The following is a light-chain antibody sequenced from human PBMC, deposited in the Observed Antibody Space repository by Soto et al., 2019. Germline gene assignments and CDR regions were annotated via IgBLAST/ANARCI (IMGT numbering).Light chain of an antibody. CDR3: LQDYDYPYT. V-gene: IGKV4-1*01. CDR2: WAS. CDR1: QSVLYSSNNKNY. Sequence: DIVMTQSPDSLAMSLGERATINCKSSQSVLYSSNNKNYLAWYQQKSGQPPKLLIYWASTREFGVPDRFSGSASGTDFTLLISSLQPEDFATYYRLQDYDYPYTFGQGTTLEIK. J-gene: IGKJ2*01.